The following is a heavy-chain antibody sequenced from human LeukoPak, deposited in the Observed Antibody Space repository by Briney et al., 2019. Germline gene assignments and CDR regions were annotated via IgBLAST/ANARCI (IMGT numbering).Heavy chain of an antibody. CDR1: GGTFSSYA. CDR3: ASWGIDRVRGDLSAFDI. V-gene: IGHV1-69*04. J-gene: IGHJ3*02. CDR2: IIPILGIA. D-gene: IGHD3-10*01. Sequence: AASVKVSCKASGGTFSSYAISWVRQAPGQGLEWMGRIIPILGIANYAQKFQGRVTITADKSTSTAYMELSSLRSEDTAVYYCASWGIDRVRGDLSAFDIWGQGTMVTVSS.